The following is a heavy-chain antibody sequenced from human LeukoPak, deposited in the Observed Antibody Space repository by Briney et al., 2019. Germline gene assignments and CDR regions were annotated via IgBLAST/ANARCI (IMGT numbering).Heavy chain of an antibody. CDR1: GFTFDDYA. CDR2: ISWNSGSI. CDR3: AKDSGGYSYGFIDY. J-gene: IGHJ4*02. Sequence: QPGGSLRLSCAASGFTFDDYAMHWVRQAPGKGLEWVSGISWNSGSIGYADSVKGRFTISRDNAKNSLYLQMNSLRAEDMALYYCAKDSGGYSYGFIDYWGQGTLVTVSS. D-gene: IGHD5-18*01. V-gene: IGHV3-9*03.